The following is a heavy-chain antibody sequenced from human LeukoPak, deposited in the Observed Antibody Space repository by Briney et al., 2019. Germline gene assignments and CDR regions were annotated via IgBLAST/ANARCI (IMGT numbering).Heavy chain of an antibody. V-gene: IGHV3-30-3*01. CDR3: ARGYYYGSN. CDR2: ISYDGSNK. Sequence: GGSLRLSCAASGFTFSSYAMHWVRQAPGKGLEWVAVISYDGSNKYYADSVKGRFTISRDNSKNTLYLQMNSLRAEDTAVYYCARGYYYGSNWGQGTLVTVPS. D-gene: IGHD3-10*01. J-gene: IGHJ4*02. CDR1: GFTFSSYA.